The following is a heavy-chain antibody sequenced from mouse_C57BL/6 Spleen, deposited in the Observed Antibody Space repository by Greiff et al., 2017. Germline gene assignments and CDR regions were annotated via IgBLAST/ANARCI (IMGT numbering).Heavy chain of an antibody. V-gene: IGHV1-82*01. J-gene: IGHJ2*01. D-gene: IGHD2-3*01. CDR1: GYAFSSSW. CDR2: IYPGDGDT. Sequence: QVQLQQSGPELVKPWASVKISCKASGYAFSSSWMNWVKQRPGKGLEWIGRIYPGDGDTNYNGKFKGKATLTADKSSSTAYMQLSSLTSEDSAVYFCAKEDDGYYEGYWGQGTTLTVSS. CDR3: AKEDDGYYEGY.